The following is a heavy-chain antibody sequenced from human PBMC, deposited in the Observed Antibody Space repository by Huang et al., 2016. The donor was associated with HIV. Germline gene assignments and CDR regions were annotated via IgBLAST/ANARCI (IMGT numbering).Heavy chain of an antibody. CDR2: SNHSEST. Sequence: QVQLQQWGAGLLRPSETLSLTWSVYGGSFSGYYGTWIRQTPGNGLELSGESNHSESTNCDPSHKSRVTISVDTARTQFFLTLTSVTAADTAVYYCARGQGGYYYYYMDVWGKGTTVTVSS. CDR1: GGSFSGYY. J-gene: IGHJ6*03. V-gene: IGHV4-34*01. CDR3: ARGQGGYYYYYMDV.